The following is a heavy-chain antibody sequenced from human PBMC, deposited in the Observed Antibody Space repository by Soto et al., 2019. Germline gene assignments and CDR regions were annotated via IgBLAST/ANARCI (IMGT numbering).Heavy chain of an antibody. CDR2: ISYDGSHE. V-gene: IGHV3-30*18. CDR1: GFTFSNYG. Sequence: QVQLVESGGGVVQPGRSLRLSCAASGFTFSNYGMHWVRQTPGKGLEWVAVISYDGSHEFYTDSVKGRFTISRDNSKNTLYLQMNSVKTEDTAMYYCAKDPKCCTIGSHFLDNWFDPGGQGTMVTVSS. J-gene: IGHJ5*02. D-gene: IGHD2-8*01. CDR3: AKDPKCCTIGSHFLDNWFDP.